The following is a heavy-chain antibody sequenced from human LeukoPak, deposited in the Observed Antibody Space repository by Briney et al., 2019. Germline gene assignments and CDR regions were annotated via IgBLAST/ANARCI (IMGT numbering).Heavy chain of an antibody. J-gene: IGHJ4*02. CDR3: ARVQGYSGYDYFDY. CDR2: INSDGSST. Sequence: GGSLRLSCAASGFTFSSYWMHWVRQAPGKGLVWVSRINSDGSSTIYADSVKGRFTISRDNAKNTLYLQMNSLRAEDTAVYYCARVQGYSGYDYFDYWGQGILVTVSS. V-gene: IGHV3-74*01. CDR1: GFTFSSYW. D-gene: IGHD5-12*01.